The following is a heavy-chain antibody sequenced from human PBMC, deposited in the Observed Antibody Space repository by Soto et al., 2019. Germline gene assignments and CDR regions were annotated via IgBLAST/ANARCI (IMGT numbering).Heavy chain of an antibody. Sequence: GVLRLSCAASGFTFSGDWMHWVRQAAGKGLVWVSRINMDGSSTNYADSVKGRFTISRDNAKNTLYLQMNSLRVDDTAVYYCARGPRGLYHHDYWGQGALVTVS. J-gene: IGHJ4*02. CDR3: ARGPRGLYHHDY. CDR1: GFTFSGDW. CDR2: INMDGSST. V-gene: IGHV3-74*01. D-gene: IGHD2-2*01.